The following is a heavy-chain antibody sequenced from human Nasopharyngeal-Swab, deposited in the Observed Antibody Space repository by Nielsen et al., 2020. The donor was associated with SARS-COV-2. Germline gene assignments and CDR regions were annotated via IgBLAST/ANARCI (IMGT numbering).Heavy chain of an antibody. CDR1: EFTFSSYA. CDR2: IWYDGSRE. J-gene: IGHJ2*01. Sequence: GGSLRLSCAASEFTFSSYAMHWVRQTPGKGLDWVALIWYDGSREHYADSVKGRFTISRDNSKNTLYLQMNSLRAGDTAVYYCARHGGSSWYFDLWGRGTLVTVSS. V-gene: IGHV3-33*01. CDR3: ARHGGSSWYFDL. D-gene: IGHD6-13*01.